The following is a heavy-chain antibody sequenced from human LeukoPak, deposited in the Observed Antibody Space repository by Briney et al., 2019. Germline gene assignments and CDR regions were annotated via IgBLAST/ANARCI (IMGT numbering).Heavy chain of an antibody. Sequence: ASVKVSCKASGYTFTSYAMNWVRQAPGQGLEWMGWINTNTGNPTYAQGFTGRFVFSLDTSVSTAYLQISSLKAEDTAVYYCAREAREMTYDSSGFDYWGQGTLVTVSS. D-gene: IGHD3-22*01. CDR3: AREAREMTYDSSGFDY. CDR2: INTNTGNP. J-gene: IGHJ4*02. V-gene: IGHV7-4-1*02. CDR1: GYTFTSYA.